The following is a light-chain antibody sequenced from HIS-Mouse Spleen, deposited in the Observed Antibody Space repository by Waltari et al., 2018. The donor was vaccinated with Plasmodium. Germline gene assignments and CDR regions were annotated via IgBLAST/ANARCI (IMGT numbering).Light chain of an antibody. CDR1: ALPTQY. J-gene: IGLJ2*01. V-gene: IGLV3-25*03. Sequence: SYELTQPPSVSVSPGQTARITCSGDALPTQYAYWYQQKPGQAPALVINKDSERPSGIPERFSGSSSGTTVTLTISGVQAEDEADYYCQSADSSGTYRVFGGGTKLTVL. CDR3: QSADSSGTYRV. CDR2: KDS.